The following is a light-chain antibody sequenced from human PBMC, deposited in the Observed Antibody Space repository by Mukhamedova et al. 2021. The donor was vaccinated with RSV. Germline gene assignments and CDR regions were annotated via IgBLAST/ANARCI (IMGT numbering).Light chain of an antibody. Sequence: IYAASGLQGGVPSRFSGSGSGTDFTLTISSLQPEDSATYYCQQSDILWTFGQGTKVEIK. CDR2: AAS. J-gene: IGKJ1*01. CDR3: QQSDILWT. V-gene: IGKV1-39*01.